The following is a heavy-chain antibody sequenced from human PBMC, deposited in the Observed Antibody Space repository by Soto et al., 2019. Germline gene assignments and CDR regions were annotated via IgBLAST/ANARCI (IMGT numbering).Heavy chain of an antibody. Sequence: PGGSLRLSCAASGFTFNSFWMHWVRQAPGKGLEWVSRIDSDGRSTNYADYVKGRFTISRDNAKSTLHLQMNSLRAEDTAVYYYAGGGCSSTSCFANWGKGTLVTVS. CDR2: IDSDGRST. CDR3: AGGGCSSTSCFAN. J-gene: IGHJ4*02. D-gene: IGHD2-2*01. CDR1: GFTFNSFW. V-gene: IGHV3-74*01.